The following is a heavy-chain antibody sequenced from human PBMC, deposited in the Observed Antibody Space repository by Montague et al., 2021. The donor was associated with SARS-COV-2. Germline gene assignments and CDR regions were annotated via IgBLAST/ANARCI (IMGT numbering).Heavy chain of an antibody. J-gene: IGHJ4*02. Sequence: SETLSLTCTVSGDSISIYYWSWIRQPPGKGLEWIGYVYYSGSTNYNPSLKSRVTISVDTPKNQFSLKLMSVTAADTAVYYCARGERGAWYNHYFDYWDREPWSPSRQ. CDR2: VYYSGST. D-gene: IGHD6-19*01. V-gene: IGHV4-59*13. CDR1: GDSISIYY. CDR3: ARGERGAWYNHYFDY.